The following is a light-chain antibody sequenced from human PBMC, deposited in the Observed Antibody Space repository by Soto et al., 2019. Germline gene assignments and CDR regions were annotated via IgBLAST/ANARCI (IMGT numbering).Light chain of an antibody. CDR2: EAS. V-gene: IGKV1-33*01. Sequence: DIQMTQSPSSLSASVRDRVTITCQASQDISSYLNWYQQKPGKAPKLLIFEASNLETGVPSRFSGSGSGTDFTFTISSLQAEDIATYYCQQYDNLPLTFGGGTKVEIK. CDR1: QDISSY. CDR3: QQYDNLPLT. J-gene: IGKJ4*01.